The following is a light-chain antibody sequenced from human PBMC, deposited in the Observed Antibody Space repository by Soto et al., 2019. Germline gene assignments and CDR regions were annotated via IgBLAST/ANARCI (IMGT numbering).Light chain of an antibody. CDR2: AAS. CDR1: QSISNY. Sequence: DIQMTQSPSSLSASVGDRVTITCRASQSISNYLNWYQHKPGKAPNLLIYAASTLQSGVPSRFSGSRSGTDFTRTITHLQPEDFASYYCQQSYSSPPTFGQGTKLEIK. J-gene: IGKJ2*01. V-gene: IGKV1-39*01. CDR3: QQSYSSPPT.